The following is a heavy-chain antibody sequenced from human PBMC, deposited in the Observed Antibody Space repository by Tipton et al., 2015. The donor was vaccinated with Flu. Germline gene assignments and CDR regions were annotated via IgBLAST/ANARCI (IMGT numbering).Heavy chain of an antibody. CDR3: AREAKWELAPVSYYYGMDV. CDR1: GYTFTSYG. CDR2: ISAYNGNT. V-gene: IGHV1-18*01. Sequence: QLVQSGAEVKKPGASVKVSCKASGYTFTSYGISWVRQAPGQGLEWMGWISAYNGNTNYAQKLQGRVTMTTDTSTSTAYMELRSLRSDDTAVYYCAREAKWELAPVSYYYGMDVWSQGTTVTVSS. J-gene: IGHJ6*02. D-gene: IGHD1-26*01.